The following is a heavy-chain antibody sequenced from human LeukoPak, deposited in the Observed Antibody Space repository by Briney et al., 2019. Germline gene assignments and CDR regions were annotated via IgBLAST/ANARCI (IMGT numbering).Heavy chain of an antibody. J-gene: IGHJ4*02. D-gene: IGHD3-10*01. CDR2: ISSSSTYK. Sequence: GGSLRLSCVASGFTFSAYSAHWVRQAPGKGLEWASSISSSSTYKHYADSVKGRFTISRDNAKNSLYLQMNSLRAEDTAVYYCARDRSPYGSGSSDYWGQGTLVTVSS. CDR1: GFTFSAYS. V-gene: IGHV3-21*01. CDR3: ARDRSPYGSGSSDY.